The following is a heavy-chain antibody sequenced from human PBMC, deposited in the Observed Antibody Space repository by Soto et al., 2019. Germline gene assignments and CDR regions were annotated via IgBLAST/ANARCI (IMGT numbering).Heavy chain of an antibody. J-gene: IGHJ6*02. V-gene: IGHV4-4*02. Sequence: SETLSLTCAVSGGSISSSNWWSWVRQPPGKGLEWIGEIYHSGSTNYNPSLKSRVTISVDKSKNQFSLKLSSVTAADTAVYYCASVRGGYYYAMAVWGQAPSVT. CDR1: GGSISSSNW. CDR2: IYHSGST. D-gene: IGHD3-10*02. CDR3: ASVRGGYYYAMAV.